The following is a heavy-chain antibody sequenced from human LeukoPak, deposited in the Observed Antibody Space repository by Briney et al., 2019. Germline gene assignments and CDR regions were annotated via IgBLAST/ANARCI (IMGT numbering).Heavy chain of an antibody. CDR2: IYSGGTT. CDR1: GFTVSSNY. Sequence: GGSLRLSCAASGFTVSSNYMSWVRQAPGKGLGWVSVIYSGGTTYYADSVKGRFTISRDNSKNSLYLQMNSLRAEDTALYYCARGATGTTFDYWGQGTLVTVSS. V-gene: IGHV3-53*01. J-gene: IGHJ4*02. D-gene: IGHD1-1*01. CDR3: ARGATGTTFDY.